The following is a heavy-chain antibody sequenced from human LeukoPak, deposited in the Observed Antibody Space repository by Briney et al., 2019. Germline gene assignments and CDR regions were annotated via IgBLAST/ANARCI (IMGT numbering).Heavy chain of an antibody. J-gene: IGHJ4*02. CDR3: ARDSDSSGYSVDY. D-gene: IGHD3-22*01. CDR2: IIPNRGGT. CDR1: GYTFTGYD. V-gene: IGHV1-2*06. Sequence: APVKVSCKASGYTFTGYDIHWVRQAPGQGLEWMGRIIPNRGGTNHAQKFQGRVTMTRDTSISTAYMELSGLRSDDTAVYYCARDSDSSGYSVDYWGQGTLVTVSS.